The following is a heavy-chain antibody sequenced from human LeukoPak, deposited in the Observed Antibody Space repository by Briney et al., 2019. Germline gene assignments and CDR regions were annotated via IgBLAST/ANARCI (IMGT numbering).Heavy chain of an antibody. CDR1: LYTFNPSD. D-gene: IGHD3-22*01. J-gene: IGHJ4*02. CDR3: ARVPWSYYYDSGGQGDYFDY. Sequence: APLTVSCKPSLYTFNPSDINLGLESAGPRGGDRGWMDAGRKNTGYAQNFQGRLTMTRHTSINAAYMELSSLRSEDTAVYYCARVPWSYYYDSGGQGDYFDYWGQGILVTVSS. V-gene: IGHV1-8*01. CDR2: MDAGRKNT.